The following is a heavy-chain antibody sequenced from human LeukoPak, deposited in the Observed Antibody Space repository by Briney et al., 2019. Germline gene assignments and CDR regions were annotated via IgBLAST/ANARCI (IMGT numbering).Heavy chain of an antibody. CDR3: ASNNYYDSSGYYY. V-gene: IGHV1-69*05. CDR1: GGTFSSYA. J-gene: IGHJ4*02. D-gene: IGHD3-22*01. Sequence: GASVKVSCKASGGTFSSYAMSWVRQAPGQGLEWMGRIIPIFGTANYAQKFQGRVTITTDESTSTAYMELSSLRSEDTAVYYCASNNYYDSSGYYYWGQGTLVTVSS. CDR2: IIPIFGTA.